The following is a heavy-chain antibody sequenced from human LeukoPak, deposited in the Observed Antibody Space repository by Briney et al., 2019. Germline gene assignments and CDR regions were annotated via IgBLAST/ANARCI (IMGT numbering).Heavy chain of an antibody. Sequence: PSETLSLTCTVSGGSISSYYWSWIRQPPGKGLEWIGYIYYSGSTNYNPSLKSRVTISVDTSKNQFSLKLSSVTAADTAVYYCARTGEDWGYYYYMDVWGKGTTVTVSS. CDR2: IYYSGST. V-gene: IGHV4-59*01. J-gene: IGHJ6*03. CDR1: GGSISSYY. D-gene: IGHD7-27*01. CDR3: ARTGEDWGYYYYMDV.